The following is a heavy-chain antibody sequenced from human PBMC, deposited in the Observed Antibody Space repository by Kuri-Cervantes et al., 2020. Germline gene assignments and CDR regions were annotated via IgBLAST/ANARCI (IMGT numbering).Heavy chain of an antibody. CDR2: IIPIFGTA. J-gene: IGHJ6*03. CDR3: ASAYAYQLPNTPYYYYYYMDV. CDR1: GGTFSSYA. Sequence: SVKVSCKASGGTFSSYAISWVRQAPGQGLEWMGGIIPIFGTANYAQKFQGRVTITADESTSTAYMELSSLRSEDTAVYYCASAYAYQLPNTPYYYYYYMDVWGKGTTVTVSS. D-gene: IGHD2-2*01. V-gene: IGHV1-69*13.